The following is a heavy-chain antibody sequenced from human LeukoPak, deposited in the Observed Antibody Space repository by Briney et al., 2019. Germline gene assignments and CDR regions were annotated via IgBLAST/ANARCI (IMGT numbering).Heavy chain of an antibody. D-gene: IGHD3-22*01. CDR1: GGSISSYY. CDR3: ARHIDYGSSGNFDY. CDR2: IYYSGST. Sequence: SETLSLTCTVSGGSISSYYWSWIRQPPGKGLEWIGYIYYSGSTNYNPSLKSRVTISVDTSKNQFSLKLSSVTAADTAVYYCARHIDYGSSGNFDYWGQGTLVTVSS. V-gene: IGHV4-59*08. J-gene: IGHJ4*02.